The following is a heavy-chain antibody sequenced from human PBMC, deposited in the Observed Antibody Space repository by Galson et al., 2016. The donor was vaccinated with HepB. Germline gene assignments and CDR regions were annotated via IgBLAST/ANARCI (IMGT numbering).Heavy chain of an antibody. V-gene: IGHV4-4*02. D-gene: IGHD4-11*01. CDR3: ARHTSVPKTRGFDM. CDR2: IFHTGTT. J-gene: IGHJ3*02. Sequence: SETLSLTCAVSGDSISGANWWSWVRQSPEQGLEWIGEIFHTGTTHYNLSFESRVTISMDQSQNQLSLSLNAVTAADTAVYYCARHTSVPKTRGFDMWGPGTMVIVSS. CDR1: GDSISGANW.